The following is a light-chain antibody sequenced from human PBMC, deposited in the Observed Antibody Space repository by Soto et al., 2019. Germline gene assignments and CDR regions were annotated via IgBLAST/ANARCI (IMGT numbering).Light chain of an antibody. CDR1: NSNIGSYT. CDR3: AAWDGSLNGVV. CDR2: SND. V-gene: IGLV1-44*01. J-gene: IGLJ2*01. Sequence: QSVLTQPPSASGTPGQRVTISCSGSNSNIGSYTVNWYQQLPGTAPTLLIYSNDQRPSGVPDRFSASKSATSASLAISGLQSEDEADYYCAAWDGSLNGVVFGGGTKLTVL.